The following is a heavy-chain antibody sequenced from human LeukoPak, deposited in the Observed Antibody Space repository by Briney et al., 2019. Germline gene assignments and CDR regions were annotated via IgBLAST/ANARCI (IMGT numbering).Heavy chain of an antibody. D-gene: IGHD4-17*01. V-gene: IGHV4-31*03. CDR2: IYYSGST. Sequence: SETLSLTCTVSGGSISSGGYYWSWIRQHPGKGLEWIGYIYYSGSTYYNPSLKSRVTISVDTSKNQFSLKLSSVTAADTAVYYCTTRTTVTTLDYWGQGTLVTVSS. CDR1: GGSISSGGYY. CDR3: TTRTTVTTLDY. J-gene: IGHJ4*02.